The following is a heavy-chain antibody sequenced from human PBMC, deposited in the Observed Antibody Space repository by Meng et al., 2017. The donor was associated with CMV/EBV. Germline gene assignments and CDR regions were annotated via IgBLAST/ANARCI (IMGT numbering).Heavy chain of an antibody. J-gene: IGHJ6*02. CDR1: GFTFSSYG. CDR3: AKTIGYCSSTSCYKPLYYYYGMDV. Sequence: GGSLRLSCAASGFTFSSYGMHWVRQAPGKGLEWVPFIRYDVSNKYYADSVKGRFTISRDNSKNTLYLQMNSLRAEDTAVYYCAKTIGYCSSTSCYKPLYYYYGMDVWGQGTTVTVSS. D-gene: IGHD2-2*02. CDR2: IRYDVSNK. V-gene: IGHV3-30*02.